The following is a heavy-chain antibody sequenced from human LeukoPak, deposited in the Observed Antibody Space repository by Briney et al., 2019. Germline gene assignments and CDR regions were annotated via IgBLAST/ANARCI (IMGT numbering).Heavy chain of an antibody. J-gene: IGHJ4*02. CDR2: INTDGSST. CDR1: GFTFSSYW. D-gene: IGHD6-19*01. Sequence: GRSLRLSCAASGFTFSSYWMHWVRQAPGKGLVWVSRINTDGSSTSYADSVKGRFTISRDNANNTLYLQMNSLRAEDTAVYYCARYAPQWTAFDYWGQGTLVTVSS. V-gene: IGHV3-74*01. CDR3: ARYAPQWTAFDY.